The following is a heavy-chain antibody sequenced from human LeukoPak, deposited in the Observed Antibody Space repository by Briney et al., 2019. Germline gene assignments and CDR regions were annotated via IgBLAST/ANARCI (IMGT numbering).Heavy chain of an antibody. CDR2: IYPRDGST. CDR1: GYTCTSNY. Sequence: ASVKVSCKASGYTCTSNYIHWVRQAPGQGLEWMGMIYPRDGSTSYAQKFQGRVTVTRDTSTRTVHMELSGLRSEDTAVYYCARDQEGFDYWGQGTLVTVSS. V-gene: IGHV1-46*01. CDR3: ARDQEGFDY. J-gene: IGHJ4*02.